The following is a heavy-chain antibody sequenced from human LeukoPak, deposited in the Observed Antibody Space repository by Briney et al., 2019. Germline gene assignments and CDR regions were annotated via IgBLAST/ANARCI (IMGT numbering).Heavy chain of an antibody. CDR3: AKVRWLVQSGDY. J-gene: IGHJ4*02. CDR1: GFTFSSYW. V-gene: IGHV3-23*01. D-gene: IGHD6-19*01. CDR2: ITGAGHT. Sequence: GGSLRLSCAASGFTFSSYWMSWVRQAPGKGLEWVSGITGAGHTYYADSVQGRFTIYRDNSKNTLYLQMNSLRAEDTAVYYCAKVRWLVQSGDYWGQGTLVTVSS.